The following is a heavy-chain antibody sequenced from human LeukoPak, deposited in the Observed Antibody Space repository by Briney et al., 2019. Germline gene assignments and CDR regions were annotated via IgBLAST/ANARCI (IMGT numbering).Heavy chain of an antibody. CDR2: IYYSGST. V-gene: IGHV4-31*03. Sequence: SETLSLTCTVSGGSISSGGYYWSWIRQHPGKGLEWIGYIYYSGSTYYNPSLKSRVTISVDTSKNQFSLKLSSVTAADTAVYYCASPRKYYYDFPIWGQGTMVTVSS. D-gene: IGHD3-22*01. J-gene: IGHJ3*02. CDR1: GGSISSGGYY. CDR3: ASPRKYYYDFPI.